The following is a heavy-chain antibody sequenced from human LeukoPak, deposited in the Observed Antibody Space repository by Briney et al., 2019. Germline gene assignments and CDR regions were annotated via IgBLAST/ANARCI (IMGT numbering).Heavy chain of an antibody. CDR3: SRDTADDAFDI. J-gene: IGHJ3*02. CDR1: GFSLSDYE. Sequence: GGSLRLSCAASGFSLSDYEMNWVRQAPGKGLVWVSRINSDGSTTSYADSVKGRFTISRDNAKNTLYLQMNSLRAEDTAVYYCSRDTADDAFDIWGQGTMVTVSS. CDR2: INSDGSTT. V-gene: IGHV3-74*01.